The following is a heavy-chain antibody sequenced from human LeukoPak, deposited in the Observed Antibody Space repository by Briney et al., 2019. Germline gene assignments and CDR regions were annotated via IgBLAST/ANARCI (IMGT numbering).Heavy chain of an antibody. CDR3: AAKQWLAPPPDS. Sequence: GGSLRLSCAASGFTFSKYWMLWVRQAPEKGLESVSRIHTDGTVTTYADSVKGRFTVSRDNADNTMFLQMNSVRDEDTAVYYCAAKQWLAPPPDSWGQGTPVTVSS. V-gene: IGHV3-74*01. D-gene: IGHD6-19*01. CDR1: GFTFSKYW. J-gene: IGHJ4*02. CDR2: IHTDGTVT.